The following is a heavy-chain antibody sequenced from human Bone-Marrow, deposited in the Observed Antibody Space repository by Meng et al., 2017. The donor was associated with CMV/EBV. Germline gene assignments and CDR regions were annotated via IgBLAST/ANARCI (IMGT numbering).Heavy chain of an antibody. Sequence: GGSLRLSCAASGFTFSSYAMSWVRQAPGKGLEWVSAISGSGGSTYYADSVKGRFTISRDNSKNTLYLQMNSLRAEDTAVYYCARDRSSLNYYDSSGYYPYYYGMDVWGQGTTVTVSS. J-gene: IGHJ6*02. D-gene: IGHD3-22*01. CDR2: ISGSGGST. CDR3: ARDRSSLNYYDSSGYYPYYYGMDV. CDR1: GFTFSSYA. V-gene: IGHV3-23*01.